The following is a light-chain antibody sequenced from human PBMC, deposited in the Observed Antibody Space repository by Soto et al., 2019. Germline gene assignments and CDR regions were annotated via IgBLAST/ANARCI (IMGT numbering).Light chain of an antibody. V-gene: IGLV2-14*01. CDR1: GSDVGGYNY. CDR3: SSYTSTSTYV. J-gene: IGLJ1*01. CDR2: DVT. Sequence: QSALTQPASVSGFPGQSITISRTGTGSDVGGYNYVSWYQQHPGKAPKFMIYDVTNRPSGVSNRFSGSKSGNTASLTISGLQAEDEADYYCSSYTSTSTYVFGNGTKVTVL.